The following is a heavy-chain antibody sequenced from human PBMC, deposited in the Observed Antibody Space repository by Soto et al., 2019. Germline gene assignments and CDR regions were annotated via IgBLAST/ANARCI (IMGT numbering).Heavy chain of an antibody. CDR3: ARSSGGVFGIIIEGSNWFGS. V-gene: IGHV1-46*01. CDR2: INPNGGST. D-gene: IGHD1-26*01. Sequence: ASVKVSCKAPEDTFTSYYINWVRQAPGQGLEWMGIINPNGGSTRYAQKCQGTVTFTRDTPASTDYLELRSLRSDDTAFYYCARSSGGVFGIIIEGSNWFGSWGQGTLVTVSS. CDR1: EDTFTSYY. J-gene: IGHJ5*01.